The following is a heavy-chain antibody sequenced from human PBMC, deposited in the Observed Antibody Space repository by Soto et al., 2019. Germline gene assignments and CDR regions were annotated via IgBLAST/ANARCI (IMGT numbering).Heavy chain of an antibody. J-gene: IGHJ4*02. Sequence: QVFLAQSEAAVRKPGASVRVSCKASGGTFSYGISWVRRAPGQGLEWMGGIIPLSGTTKSAQQFQGRVTMTADISTNTAYMELSSLRSGDTAVYYCARQGFSGSYYAYWGQGTLVTVSS. CDR2: IIPLSGTT. V-gene: IGHV1-69*06. CDR3: ARQGFSGSYYAY. D-gene: IGHD1-26*01. CDR1: GGTFSYG.